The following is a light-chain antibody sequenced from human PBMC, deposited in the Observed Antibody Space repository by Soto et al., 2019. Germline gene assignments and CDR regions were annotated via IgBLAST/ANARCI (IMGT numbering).Light chain of an antibody. J-gene: IGKJ2*01. CDR3: QHYNNWPPYT. V-gene: IGKV3-11*01. CDR1: QSVSSY. Sequence: EIVLTHSPATLSLSPWEIATLSCGASQSVSSYLAWYQQKPGQAPRLLIYDASNRATGIPARFSGSGSGTDFTLTISSLEPEDFAVYYCQHYNNWPPYTFGQGTKWIS. CDR2: DAS.